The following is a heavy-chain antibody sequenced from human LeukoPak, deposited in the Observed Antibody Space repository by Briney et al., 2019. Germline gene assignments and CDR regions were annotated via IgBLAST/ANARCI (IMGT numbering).Heavy chain of an antibody. Sequence: PSETLSLTCTVSGGSISSSSYYWGWIRQPPGKGLEWIGSIYYSGSTYYNPSLKSRVTISVDTSKNQFSLKLSSVTAADTAVYYCARDQRYSSGYYPFFDYYYYMDVWGKGTTVTVSS. CDR2: IYYSGST. CDR1: GGSISSSSYY. D-gene: IGHD3-22*01. J-gene: IGHJ6*03. V-gene: IGHV4-39*07. CDR3: ARDQRYSSGYYPFFDYYYYMDV.